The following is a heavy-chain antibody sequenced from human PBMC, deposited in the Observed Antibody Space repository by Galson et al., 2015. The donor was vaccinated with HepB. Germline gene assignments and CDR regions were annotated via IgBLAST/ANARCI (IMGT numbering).Heavy chain of an antibody. V-gene: IGHV3-23*01. CDR1: GFTFSDYF. D-gene: IGHD5-24*01. CDR3: AKGRLQPFDY. J-gene: IGHJ4*02. CDR2: ISGSGGST. Sequence: SLRLSCAASGFTFSDYFMTWIRQAPGKGLEWVSAISGSGGSTYYADSVKGRFTISRDNSKNTLYLQMNSLRAEDTAVYYCAKGRLQPFDYWGQGTLVTVSS.